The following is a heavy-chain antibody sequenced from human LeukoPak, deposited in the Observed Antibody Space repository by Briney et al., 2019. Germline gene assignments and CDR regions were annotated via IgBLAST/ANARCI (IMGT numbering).Heavy chain of an antibody. J-gene: IGHJ5*02. Sequence: PSETLSLTCAVYGGSFSGYYWSWIRQPPGKGLEWIGYIYYSGSTHYNPSLKSRVTISVDTSKNQFSLKLSSVTAADTAVYYCARELTVTSNWFDPWGQGTLVTVSS. CDR2: IYYSGST. V-gene: IGHV4-34*09. CDR3: ARELTVTSNWFDP. D-gene: IGHD4-17*01. CDR1: GGSFSGYY.